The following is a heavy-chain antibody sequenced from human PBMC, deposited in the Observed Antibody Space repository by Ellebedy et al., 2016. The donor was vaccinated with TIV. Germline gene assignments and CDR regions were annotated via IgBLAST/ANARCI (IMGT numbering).Heavy chain of an antibody. Sequence: PGGSLRLSCKGSGYIFTSYWIAWVRQMPGKGLEWMGIIYPGDLGTRYSPSFQGQVTISADKSIRTAYLQWSSLKASDTAVYFCASGRGSSWVEYWGQGTLVTVSS. CDR3: ASGRGSSWVEY. CDR2: IYPGDLGT. V-gene: IGHV5-51*01. D-gene: IGHD6-13*01. CDR1: GYIFTSYW. J-gene: IGHJ4*02.